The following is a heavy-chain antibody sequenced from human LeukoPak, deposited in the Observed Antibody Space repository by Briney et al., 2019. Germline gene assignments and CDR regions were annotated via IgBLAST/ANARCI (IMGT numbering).Heavy chain of an antibody. CDR1: GFTFRSYD. J-gene: IGHJ5*02. Sequence: GGSLRLSCAASGFTFRSYDMHWVRGAPGKGLEWVAVIWYDGSNKYYADSVKGRFTISRDNSKNTLYLQMNSLRAEDTAVYYCARGSGTDWFDPWGQGTLVTVSS. D-gene: IGHD1-14*01. CDR2: IWYDGSNK. V-gene: IGHV3-33*01. CDR3: ARGSGTDWFDP.